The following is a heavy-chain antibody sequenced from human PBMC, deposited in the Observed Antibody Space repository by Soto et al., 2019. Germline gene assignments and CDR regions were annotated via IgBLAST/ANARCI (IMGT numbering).Heavy chain of an antibody. CDR1: GGSISSGDYY. V-gene: IGHV4-30-4*01. CDR3: ARDIVLVPAARIRSYYYGMDV. D-gene: IGHD2-2*01. Sequence: TSETLSLTCTVSGGSISSGDYYWSWIRQPPGKGLEWIGYIYYSGSTYYNPSLKSRVTISVDTSKNQFSLKLSSVTAADTAVYYCARDIVLVPAARIRSYYYGMDVWGQGTTVTVSS. CDR2: IYYSGST. J-gene: IGHJ6*02.